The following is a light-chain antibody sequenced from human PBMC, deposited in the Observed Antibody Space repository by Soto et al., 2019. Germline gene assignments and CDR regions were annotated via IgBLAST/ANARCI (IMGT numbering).Light chain of an antibody. CDR3: CSYAGSSYV. V-gene: IGLV2-11*01. CDR2: DVS. Sequence: QSVLTQPRSVSGSPGQSVTISCTGTSGDVGGYNYVSWYQRHPGRAPKLMIYDVSERPSGVPGRFSGSKSGNTASLTISGLQAEDEADYYCCSYAGSSYVFGTGTKVTVL. J-gene: IGLJ1*01. CDR1: SGDVGGYNY.